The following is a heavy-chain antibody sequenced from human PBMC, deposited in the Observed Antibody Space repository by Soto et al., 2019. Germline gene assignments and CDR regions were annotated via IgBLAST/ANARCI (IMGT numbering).Heavy chain of an antibody. CDR1: GFTFSSYW. Sequence: GGSLRLSCAASGFTFSSYWMSWVRQAPGKGLEWVANIKQDGSEKYYVDSVKGRFTISRDNAKNSLYLQMNSLRAEDTAVYYCARNSNFWSGPDTNWFDPWPGNPGHRLL. V-gene: IGHV3-7*01. J-gene: IGHJ5*02. D-gene: IGHD3-3*01. CDR2: IKQDGSEK. CDR3: ARNSNFWSGPDTNWFDP.